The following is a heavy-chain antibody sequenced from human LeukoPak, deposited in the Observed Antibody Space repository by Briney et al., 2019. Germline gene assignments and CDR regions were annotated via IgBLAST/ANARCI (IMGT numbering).Heavy chain of an antibody. J-gene: IGHJ4*02. CDR3: AGGSGWLIDY. CDR1: GFTFSGFW. CDR2: IKKDGSEK. V-gene: IGHV3-7*04. D-gene: IGHD6-19*01. Sequence: GGSLRLSRAASGFTFSGFWMSWVRQAPGKGLQWVANIKKDGSEKYYVDSVKGRFTISRDNAKNSVYLQMNSLRAEDTAVYYCAGGSGWLIDYWGQGTLVTVSS.